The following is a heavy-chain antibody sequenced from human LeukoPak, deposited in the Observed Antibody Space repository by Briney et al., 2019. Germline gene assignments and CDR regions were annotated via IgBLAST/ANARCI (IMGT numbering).Heavy chain of an antibody. D-gene: IGHD2-15*01. V-gene: IGHV3-7*05. J-gene: IGHJ4*02. CDR1: GCTFSSYW. CDR2: IKQDGGQK. Sequence: GGSLRLSCVASGCTFSSYWMHWVRQAPGKGLEWVANIKQDGGQKSYVDSVKGRFTISRDNAKNSVFLQMNSLRAEDTAVYYCASLQVVWGQGALVTVSS. CDR3: ASLQVV.